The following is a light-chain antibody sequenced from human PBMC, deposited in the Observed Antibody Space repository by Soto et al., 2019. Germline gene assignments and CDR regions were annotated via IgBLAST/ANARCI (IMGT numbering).Light chain of an antibody. Sequence: QSAPTQPPSASGSPGQSVTISCTGTSSDVGGYKYVSWFQQHPGKAPKLMICEVSKRPSGVPDRFSGSRSGNTASLTVSGLQAEDEADYYCCSYAGSNNYVFGTRTKLTVL. V-gene: IGLV2-8*01. J-gene: IGLJ1*01. CDR1: SSDVGGYKY. CDR3: CSYAGSNNYV. CDR2: EVS.